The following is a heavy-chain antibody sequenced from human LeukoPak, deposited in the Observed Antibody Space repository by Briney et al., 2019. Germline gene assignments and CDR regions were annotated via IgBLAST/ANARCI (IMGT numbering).Heavy chain of an antibody. Sequence: GGSLRLSCAASGFTFSSYAMSWVRQAPGKGLEWVSAISGSGGSTYYADSVKGRFTISRDNSKNTLYLQMNSLRAEDTAVYYCARSTYYYDSSGYYPQMNYFDYWGQGTLVTVSS. V-gene: IGHV3-23*01. D-gene: IGHD3-22*01. CDR3: ARSTYYYDSSGYYPQMNYFDY. J-gene: IGHJ4*02. CDR2: ISGSGGST. CDR1: GFTFSSYA.